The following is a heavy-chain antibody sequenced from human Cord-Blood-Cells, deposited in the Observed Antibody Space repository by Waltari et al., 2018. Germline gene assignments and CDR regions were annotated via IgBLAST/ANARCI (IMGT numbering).Heavy chain of an antibody. D-gene: IGHD5-12*01. V-gene: IGHV1-2*04. Sequence: QVQLVQSGAEVKKPGASVKVSCKASGYTFTGYYMHWVRQAPGQGLEWMGLLNPHRGGTNYAQKVQGWVTMTRDTSISTAYMELSRLRSDDTAVYYCAREVWYSGYDLDYWGQGTLVTVSS. CDR3: AREVWYSGYDLDY. CDR1: GYTFTGYY. CDR2: LNPHRGGT. J-gene: IGHJ4*02.